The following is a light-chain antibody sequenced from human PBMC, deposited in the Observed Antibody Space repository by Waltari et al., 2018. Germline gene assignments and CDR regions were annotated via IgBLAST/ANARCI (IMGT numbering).Light chain of an antibody. Sequence: QPALTPPRSVSGSPGQSVTISCTGTSSAVGCYTYVSRYQQHTGKAPKLMIYDVSKRPSGVPDRFSGSKSGNTASLTISGLQAEDEADYYCCSYAGSYTYVVFGGGTKLTVL. CDR2: DVS. J-gene: IGLJ2*01. CDR1: SSAVGCYTY. CDR3: CSYAGSYTYVV. V-gene: IGLV2-11*01.